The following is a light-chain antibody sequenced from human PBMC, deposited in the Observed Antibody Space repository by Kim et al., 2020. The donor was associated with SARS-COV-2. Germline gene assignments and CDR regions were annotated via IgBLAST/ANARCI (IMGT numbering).Light chain of an antibody. J-gene: IGKJ2*01. CDR2: AAS. Sequence: SASVDDRVTITGRASQSVSSYLNCYQQKPGKAPKLLIYAASSLQSGVPSRFSGSGSGTDFTLTISSLQPEDFATYYCQQSYSTPYTFGQGTKLEI. CDR1: QSVSSY. V-gene: IGKV1-39*01. CDR3: QQSYSTPYT.